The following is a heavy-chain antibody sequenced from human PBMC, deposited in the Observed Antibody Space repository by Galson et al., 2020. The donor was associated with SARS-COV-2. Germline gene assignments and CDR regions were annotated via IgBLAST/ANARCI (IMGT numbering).Heavy chain of an antibody. CDR3: ARPRSGGYYGALDY. D-gene: IGHD1-26*01. CDR2: ISYDGSNK. V-gene: IGHV3-30*04. Sequence: GGSLRLSCAASGFTFSNYAMHWVRQAPGKGLEWVAVISYDGSNKYYADSVKGRFTISRDNSKNTLCLQMNSLRTEDTAVYYCARPRSGGYYGALDYVGQGTWVTYSS. J-gene: IGHJ4*02. CDR1: GFTFSNYA.